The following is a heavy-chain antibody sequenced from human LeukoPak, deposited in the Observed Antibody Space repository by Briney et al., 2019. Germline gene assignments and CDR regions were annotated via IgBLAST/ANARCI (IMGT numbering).Heavy chain of an antibody. D-gene: IGHD2-2*01. Sequence: PGGSLRLSCAASGFSFSEYYMTWIRQAPGKGLEWVSNLSSSGRYTNYADSVRGRFTISRDNAKKSLYLQTNSLRAEDTAVYYCARHSEGPVNDAFDIWGQGTKVTVSS. J-gene: IGHJ3*02. CDR2: LSSSGRYT. CDR3: ARHSEGPVNDAFDI. CDR1: GFSFSEYY. V-gene: IGHV3-11*03.